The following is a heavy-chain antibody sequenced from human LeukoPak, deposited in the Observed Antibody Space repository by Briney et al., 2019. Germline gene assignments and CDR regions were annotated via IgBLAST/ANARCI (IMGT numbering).Heavy chain of an antibody. D-gene: IGHD2-15*01. Sequence: GGPLRLSCAASGFTFSSYAMSWVRQAPGKGLEWVSAISGSGGSTYYADSVKGRFTISRDNSKNTLYLQMNSLRAEDTAVYYCAKSHCSGGSCYWGQGTLVTVSS. V-gene: IGHV3-23*01. CDR3: AKSHCSGGSCY. CDR2: ISGSGGST. CDR1: GFTFSSYA. J-gene: IGHJ4*02.